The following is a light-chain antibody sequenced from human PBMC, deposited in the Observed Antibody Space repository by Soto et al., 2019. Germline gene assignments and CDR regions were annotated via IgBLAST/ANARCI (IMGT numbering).Light chain of an antibody. CDR2: DAS. Sequence: IQMTQSPSSLSASVGDRVTITCQASQDIRHYVNWYQHKPGEAPKLLIYDASNLEAGVPSRFSGSGYGTHFTLTITTLQPEDISTYYCQQYDNLPLTFGGGTKVEI. V-gene: IGKV1-33*01. CDR3: QQYDNLPLT. CDR1: QDIRHY. J-gene: IGKJ4*01.